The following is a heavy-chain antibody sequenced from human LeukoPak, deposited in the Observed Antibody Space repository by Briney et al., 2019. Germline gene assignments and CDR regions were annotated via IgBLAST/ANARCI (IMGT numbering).Heavy chain of an antibody. J-gene: IGHJ4*02. CDR1: GFTFSGNG. D-gene: IGHD1-26*01. CDR3: ARDRVGATDYFDY. Sequence: TGGSLRLSCAASGFTFSGNGMHWVRQAPGKGLEWVAVILYDGSSKYYADSVKGRFTISRDNSKNTLYLQMNSLRAEDTAVYYCARDRVGATDYFDYWGQGTLVTVSS. CDR2: ILYDGSSK. V-gene: IGHV3-30*03.